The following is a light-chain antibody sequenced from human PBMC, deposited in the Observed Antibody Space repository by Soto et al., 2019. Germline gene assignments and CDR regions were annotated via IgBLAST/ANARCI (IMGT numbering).Light chain of an antibody. V-gene: IGLV2-14*01. CDR2: EGT. J-gene: IGLJ2*01. CDR1: SSDIGRYKF. CDR3: SSSTNTNTLVI. Sequence: QSVLTQPASVSGSPGQSVTISCTGTSSDIGRYKFVSWFQQHPGKAPKLLIFEGTNRPSGVSNRFSGSKSGNTASLTISGLQAEDEAIYFCSSSTNTNTLVIFGGGTKLTV.